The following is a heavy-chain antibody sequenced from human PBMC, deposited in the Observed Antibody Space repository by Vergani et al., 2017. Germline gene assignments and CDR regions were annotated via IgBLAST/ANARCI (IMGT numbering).Heavy chain of an antibody. CDR3: ARAGYCSSTSCYTDYYYGMDV. V-gene: IGHV1-69*12. CDR2: IIPIFGTA. J-gene: IGHJ6*02. Sequence: QVQLVQSGAEVKKPGSSVKVYCKASGGTFSSYAISWVRQAPGQGLEWMGGIIPIFGTANYAQKFQGRVTITADESTSTAYMELSSLRSEDTAVYYCARAGYCSSTSCYTDYYYGMDVWGQGTTVTVSS. D-gene: IGHD2-2*02. CDR1: GGTFSSYA.